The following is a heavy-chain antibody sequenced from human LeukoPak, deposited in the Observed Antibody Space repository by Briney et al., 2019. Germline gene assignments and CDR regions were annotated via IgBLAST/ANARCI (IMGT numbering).Heavy chain of an antibody. V-gene: IGHV4-39*01. Sequence: PSETLSLTCTVSGGSISSSSYYWGWIRQPPGKGLEWIGSIYYSGSTYYNPSLKGRVTISVDTSKNQFSLKLSSVTAADTAVYYCARRDSLHYDFWSGYYDYWGQGTLVTVSS. D-gene: IGHD3-3*01. CDR2: IYYSGST. J-gene: IGHJ4*02. CDR1: GGSISSSSYY. CDR3: ARRDSLHYDFWSGYYDY.